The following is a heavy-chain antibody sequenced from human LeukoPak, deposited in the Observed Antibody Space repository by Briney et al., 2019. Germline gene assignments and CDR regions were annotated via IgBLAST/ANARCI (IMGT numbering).Heavy chain of an antibody. V-gene: IGHV1-2*02. J-gene: IGHJ3*02. Sequence: ASVKVSCKASGYTFTGYYMHWVRQAPGQGLEWMGWINPNSGGTNYAQKFQGRVTMTRDTSISTAYMELSRLRSDDTAVYYCARGKKEIEYYDFWSGYHAFDIWGQGTMVTVSS. D-gene: IGHD3-3*01. CDR2: INPNSGGT. CDR1: GYTFTGYY. CDR3: ARGKKEIEYYDFWSGYHAFDI.